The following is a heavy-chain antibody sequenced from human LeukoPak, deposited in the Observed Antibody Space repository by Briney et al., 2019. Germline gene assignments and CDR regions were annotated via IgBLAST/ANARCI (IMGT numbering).Heavy chain of an antibody. D-gene: IGHD1-26*01. CDR3: ARPRVGATGWFDP. V-gene: IGHV3-30*04. CDR1: GFTFSSYE. Sequence: GGSLRLSCAASGFTFSSYEMNWVRQAPGKGLEWVALILYDGSNKYYAESVKGRFSISRDNSKNTLYLQMNSLRAADTAVYYCARPRVGATGWFDPWGQGTLVTVSS. J-gene: IGHJ5*02. CDR2: ILYDGSNK.